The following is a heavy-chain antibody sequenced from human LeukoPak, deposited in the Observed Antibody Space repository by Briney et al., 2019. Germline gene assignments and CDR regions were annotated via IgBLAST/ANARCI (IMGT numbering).Heavy chain of an antibody. CDR3: ARDPGSQFDY. V-gene: IGHV4-59*01. Sequence: SETLSLTCTVSGGSISSYYWSWIRQSPGKGLEYIGYIYSSGSTNYNPSLDSRVTISLDTSKNQFSLKLSSVTAADTAVYYCARDPGSQFDYWGQGTLVTVSS. J-gene: IGHJ4*02. CDR1: GGSISSYY. D-gene: IGHD6-13*01. CDR2: IYSSGST.